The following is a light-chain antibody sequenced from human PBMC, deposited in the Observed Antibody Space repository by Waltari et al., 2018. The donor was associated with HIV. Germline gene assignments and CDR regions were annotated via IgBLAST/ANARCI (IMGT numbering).Light chain of an antibody. CDR2: SAS. V-gene: IGKV1-39*01. CDR1: PSISDF. CDR3: QQSDSIPYT. Sequence: QLRRPPCTLPASGASRVTITCQASPSISDFLDWYQQKPGKAPQLLISSASTLQSGVPSRFSGSGSVTDFTLTINSLQSEDFATYYCQQSDSIPYTFGQGTQLDIK. J-gene: IGKJ2*01.